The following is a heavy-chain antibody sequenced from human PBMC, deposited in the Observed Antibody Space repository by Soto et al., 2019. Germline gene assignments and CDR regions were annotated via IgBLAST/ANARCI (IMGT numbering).Heavy chain of an antibody. V-gene: IGHV3-74*01. CDR2: LNRDGSST. J-gene: IGHJ5*02. CDR3: AREQFDP. CDR1: GFTFGGSL. Sequence: GGLLRLSCAASGFTFGGSLVPWFRQSPGKGLGWVSRLNRDGSSTSDANSVKGRFTISRDNAKNTLYLQMNSLRAEDTAVYYRAREQFDPWGQGTLVTVSS.